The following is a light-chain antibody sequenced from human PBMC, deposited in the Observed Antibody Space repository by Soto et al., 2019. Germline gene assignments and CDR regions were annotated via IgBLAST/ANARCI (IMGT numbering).Light chain of an antibody. CDR3: QQYSIWRT. CDR1: RSIDNS. J-gene: IGKJ1*01. Sequence: EVVLTQSPAILSLSLGGRAPLSCRASRSIDNSLAWYQHRPGQAPRLVIYDIFTRATGVPTRISGSGSGTEFTLTISSLQSEDFAVYYCQQYSIWRTFGQGTKV. V-gene: IGKV3-11*01. CDR2: DIF.